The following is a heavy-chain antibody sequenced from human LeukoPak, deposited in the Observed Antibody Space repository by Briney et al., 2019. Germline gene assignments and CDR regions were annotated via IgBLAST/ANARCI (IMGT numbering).Heavy chain of an antibody. D-gene: IGHD3-10*01. J-gene: IGHJ5*02. V-gene: IGHV1-2*02. CDR2: INPNSGGT. CDR3: ARSGLSTIVRGVSSHWFDP. CDR1: GYTFTGYY. Sequence: ASVKVSCKASGYTFTGYYMHWVRQAPGQGLEWMGWINPNSGGTNYAQKFQGRVTMTRDTSISTAYMELSRLRSDDTAVYYCARSGLSTIVRGVSSHWFDPWGQGTLVTVSS.